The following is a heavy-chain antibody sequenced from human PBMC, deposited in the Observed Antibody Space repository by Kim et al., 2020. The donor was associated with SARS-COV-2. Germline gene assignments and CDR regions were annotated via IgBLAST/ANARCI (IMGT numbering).Heavy chain of an antibody. Sequence: YADSVKCRFTISRDNSKNTLYLQMNSLRAEGTAVYYCARAHSWFGEPTDYWGQGTLVTVSS. V-gene: IGHV3-33*01. D-gene: IGHD3-10*01. CDR3: ARAHSWFGEPTDY. J-gene: IGHJ4*02.